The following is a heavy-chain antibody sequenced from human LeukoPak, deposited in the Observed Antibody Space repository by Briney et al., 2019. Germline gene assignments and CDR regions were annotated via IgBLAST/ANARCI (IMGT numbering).Heavy chain of an antibody. D-gene: IGHD3-22*01. CDR1: GFTLSNYA. CDR3: AKRTFYSDSSSYRAFDY. J-gene: IGHJ4*02. CDR2: ISGSGGGT. Sequence: GGSLRLSCTASGFTLSNYAMNWVRQAPGKGLEWVSGISGSGGGTYYADSVKGRFTISRDNSKNTLYLQMNSLRAEDTAVYYCAKRTFYSDSSSYRAFDYWGQGTLVTVSS. V-gene: IGHV3-23*01.